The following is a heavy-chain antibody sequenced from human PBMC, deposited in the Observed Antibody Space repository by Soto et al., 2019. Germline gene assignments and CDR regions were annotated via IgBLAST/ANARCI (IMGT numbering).Heavy chain of an antibody. Sequence: PSQTLSLTCAISGDSVSSNSAAWNWIRQSPSRGLEWLGRTYYRSKWYNDYAVSVKSRITINPDTSKNQFSLQLNSVTPEDTAVYYCAGEGSTSKLGYYYGMDVWGQGTTVTVSS. D-gene: IGHD2-2*01. CDR1: GDSVSSNSAA. CDR3: AGEGSTSKLGYYYGMDV. CDR2: TYYRSKWYN. V-gene: IGHV6-1*01. J-gene: IGHJ6*02.